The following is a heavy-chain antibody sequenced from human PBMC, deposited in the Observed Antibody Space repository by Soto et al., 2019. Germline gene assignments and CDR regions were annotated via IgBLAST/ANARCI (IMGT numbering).Heavy chain of an antibody. CDR1: GFTFSDYS. D-gene: IGHD6-19*01. J-gene: IGHJ4*02. V-gene: IGHV3-11*01. CDR2: ISRGGNTI. Sequence: QVQLVESGGGLVKPGGSLRLSCAASGFTFSDYSMTWIRQAPGKGLEWVSYISRGGNTICYADSVKGRFTISRDNAKNSLYLQMNSLRAEDTAVYYCARASGSAWSGVDYWGQGTLVTVSS. CDR3: ARASGSAWSGVDY.